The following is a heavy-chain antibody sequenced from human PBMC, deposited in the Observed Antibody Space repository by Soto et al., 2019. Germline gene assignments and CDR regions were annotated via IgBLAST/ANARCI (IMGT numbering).Heavy chain of an antibody. D-gene: IGHD3-10*01. CDR1: GYTLTELS. V-gene: IGHV1-24*01. CDR3: ATDPHYGSGSYSHYYYYGMDV. J-gene: IGHJ6*02. CDR2: FDPEDGET. Sequence: GASVKVSCKVSGYTLTELSMHWVRQAPGKGLEWMGGFDPEDGETIYAQKFQGRVTMTEDTSTDTAYMELSSLRSEDTAVYYCATDPHYGSGSYSHYYYYGMDVWGQGTTVTVS.